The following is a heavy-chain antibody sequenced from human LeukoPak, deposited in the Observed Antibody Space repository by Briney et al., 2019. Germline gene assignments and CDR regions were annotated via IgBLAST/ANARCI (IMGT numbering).Heavy chain of an antibody. V-gene: IGHV1-18*01. Sequence: ASVKVSCKASGYTFTSYGISWVRRAAGQGLEWMGWIRACNGNTNYAQKLQGRVTMTTDTSTSTAYMELRSLRSDDTAVYYCARGERWLHDYWGQGTLVTVSS. J-gene: IGHJ4*02. CDR2: IRACNGNT. CDR3: ARGERWLHDY. D-gene: IGHD5-24*01. CDR1: GYTFTSYG.